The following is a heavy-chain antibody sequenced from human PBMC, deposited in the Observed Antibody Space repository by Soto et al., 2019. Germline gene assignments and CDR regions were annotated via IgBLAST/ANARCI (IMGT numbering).Heavy chain of an antibody. V-gene: IGHV4-39*01. Sequence: SETLSLTCTVSGGPISGFNHYWDWLRQPPGKGLEWIGTIYYSGTTIYNPSLQSRVTMSVDTSKRQFSLRLSSVIAADTAVYFCAGRAPHGTGHHYLDYWGQGARVTVSS. CDR1: GGPISGFNHY. J-gene: IGHJ4*02. CDR2: IYYSGTT. CDR3: AGRAPHGTGHHYLDY. D-gene: IGHD2-8*02.